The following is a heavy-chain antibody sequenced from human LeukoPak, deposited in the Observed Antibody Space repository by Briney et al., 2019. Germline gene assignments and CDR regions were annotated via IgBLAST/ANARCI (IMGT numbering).Heavy chain of an antibody. Sequence: GGSLRLSCEASGFTFSSAWMSWVRQAPGKGLEWVGRIKSKTDGGTTDYAAPVKGRFTISRDDSKNTLYLQMNSLRAEDTAVYYCAKRDDPWGQGTLVTVSS. J-gene: IGHJ5*02. V-gene: IGHV3-15*01. CDR3: AKRDDP. CDR2: IKSKTDGGTT. CDR1: GFTFSSAW.